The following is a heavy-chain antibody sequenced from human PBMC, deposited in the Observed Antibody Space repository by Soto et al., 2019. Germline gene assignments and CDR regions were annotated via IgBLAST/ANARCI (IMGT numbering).Heavy chain of an antibody. CDR2: IYYSGST. J-gene: IGHJ4*02. CDR1: GGSISSGGYY. D-gene: IGHD3-22*01. V-gene: IGHV4-31*03. Sequence: LSLTCTVSGGSISSGGYYWSWIRQHPGKGLEWIGYIYYSGSTYYNPSLKSRVTISVDTSKDQFSLKLSSVTAADTAVYYCARGTFYDSSGYDFDYWGQGTLVTVSS. CDR3: ARGTFYDSSGYDFDY.